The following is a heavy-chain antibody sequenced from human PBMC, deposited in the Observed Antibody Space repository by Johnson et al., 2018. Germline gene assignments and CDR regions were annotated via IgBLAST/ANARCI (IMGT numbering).Heavy chain of an antibody. CDR2: IRGSGSTR. CDR1: GFTFSDYY. J-gene: IGHJ3*02. V-gene: IGHV3-11*04. CDR3: ARGWVGYSYAFDI. D-gene: IGHD5-24*01. Sequence: QVQLVESGGGLVKPGGSLRLSCAASGFTFSDYYMNWIRQAPGKGLEWVSYIRGSGSTRYYADSVKGRFTSSRDNAKNTLDLQMNSLRAEDTAVYYCARGWVGYSYAFDIWGQVTMVTVSS.